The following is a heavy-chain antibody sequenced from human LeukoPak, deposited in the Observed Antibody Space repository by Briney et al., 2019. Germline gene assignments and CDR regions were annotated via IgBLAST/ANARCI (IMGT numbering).Heavy chain of an antibody. Sequence: SETLSLTCTVAGGSISSYYWSWIRQPPGKGLEWIGYIYTSGSTTYNPSLKSRVTISVDTSKNQFSLNLSSVTAADTAVYFCGRYRGDWFDPWGQGALVTVSS. J-gene: IGHJ5*02. CDR2: IYTSGST. CDR1: GGSISSYY. V-gene: IGHV4-4*09. D-gene: IGHD3-16*02. CDR3: GRYRGDWFDP.